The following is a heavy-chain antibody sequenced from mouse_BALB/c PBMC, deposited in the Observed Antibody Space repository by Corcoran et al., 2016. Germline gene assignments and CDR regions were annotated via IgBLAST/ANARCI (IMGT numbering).Heavy chain of an antibody. Sequence: EVQLQQSGPELVKPGASVKISCKASGYSFTANYIHWVRQSHVKSLEWIGRINPYSGSTSYNQNFKDKASLTVDKSSSTAYMELHSLTSEDSAVYYCAREGFGNYEKVLVDYWGQGTTLTVSS. V-gene: IGHV1-34*02. CDR1: GYSFTANY. D-gene: IGHD2-1*01. CDR2: INPYSGST. CDR3: AREGFGNYEKVLVDY. J-gene: IGHJ2*01.